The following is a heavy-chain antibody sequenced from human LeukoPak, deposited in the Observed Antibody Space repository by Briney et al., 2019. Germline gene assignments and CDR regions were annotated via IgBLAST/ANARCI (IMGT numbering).Heavy chain of an antibody. CDR2: ISSSSSYI. Sequence: PGGSLRLSCAASGFTFSSYSMNWVRQAPGKGLEWVSSISSSSSYIYYADSVKGRFTISRDNAKNSLYLQMNSLRAEDTAVYYCARGGGDSSGYFDYWGQGTLVTVSS. V-gene: IGHV3-21*01. CDR1: GFTFSSYS. CDR3: ARGGGDSSGYFDY. J-gene: IGHJ4*02. D-gene: IGHD3-22*01.